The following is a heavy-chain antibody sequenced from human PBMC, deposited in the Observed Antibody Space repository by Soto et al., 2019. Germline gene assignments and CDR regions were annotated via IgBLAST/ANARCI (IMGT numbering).Heavy chain of an antibody. D-gene: IGHD2-21*02. CDR1: GFTFSNAW. J-gene: IGHJ4*02. V-gene: IGHV3-15*01. CDR3: TLHIVVVTSVHNYFNH. CDR2: IKSKTDGETT. Sequence: EVQLVDSGGGMVKPGGSLTLSCAASGFTFSNAWMSWVHQAPGKGLEWVGRIKSKTDGETTDYAAPVKGRFTISRDDSKNTMYLQMNSLQIEDTAVYYCTLHIVVVTSVHNYFNHWGQGTLVTVSS.